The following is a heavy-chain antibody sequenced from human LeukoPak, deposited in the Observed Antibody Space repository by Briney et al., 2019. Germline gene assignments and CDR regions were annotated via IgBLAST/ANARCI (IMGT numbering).Heavy chain of an antibody. CDR1: GYSISSGYY. Sequence: PSETLSLTCTVSGYSISSGYYWGWIRQPPGKGLEWIGSIYHSGSTYYNPSLKSRVTISVDTSKNQFSLKLSSVTAADTAVYYCARGRVYAFDIWGQGTMVTVSS. CDR3: ARGRVYAFDI. J-gene: IGHJ3*02. V-gene: IGHV4-38-2*02. CDR2: IYHSGST.